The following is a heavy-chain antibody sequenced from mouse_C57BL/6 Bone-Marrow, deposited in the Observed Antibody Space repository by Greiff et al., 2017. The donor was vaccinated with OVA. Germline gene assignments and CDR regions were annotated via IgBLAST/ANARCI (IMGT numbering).Heavy chain of an antibody. D-gene: IGHD2-2*01. CDR1: GYTFPSYW. J-gene: IGHJ1*03. Sequence: QVQLQQPGAELVRPGSSVKLSCKASGYTFPSYWMDWVKQRPGQGLEWIGNIYPSDSETHYNQKFKDKATLTVDKSSSTAYMQLSSLTSEDSAVXFCARGLWLRRLYFDVGGTGTTVTVSS. V-gene: IGHV1-61*01. CDR3: ARGLWLRRLYFDV. CDR2: IYPSDSET.